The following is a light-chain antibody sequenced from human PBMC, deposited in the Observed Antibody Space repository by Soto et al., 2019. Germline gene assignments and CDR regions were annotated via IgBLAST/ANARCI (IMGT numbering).Light chain of an antibody. Sequence: DVQLTQSPSFMSASVGDRVSITCRASQGISTFLAWYQQHPGTAPKRLIYDASNLQSGVPSRFSGSGSGTEFTLTISSLQPDDLATYYCQQYNSYSLTFGGGTKVDIK. CDR2: DAS. V-gene: IGKV1-9*01. CDR1: QGISTF. CDR3: QQYNSYSLT. J-gene: IGKJ4*01.